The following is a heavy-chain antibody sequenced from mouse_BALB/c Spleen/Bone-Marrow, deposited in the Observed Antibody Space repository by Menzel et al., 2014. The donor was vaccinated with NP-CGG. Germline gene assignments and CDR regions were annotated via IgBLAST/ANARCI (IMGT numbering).Heavy chain of an antibody. CDR2: INPSNGGT. Sequence: VQLQQSGAELVKPGASVKLSCKASGYTFTSYYIYWVKQRPGQGLEWIGEINPSNGGTNFNEKFKSKATLTVDKSSSTAYMQLSSLTSEDSAVYYCTRSRRAMDYWGQGTSVTASS. V-gene: IGHV1S81*02. CDR3: TRSRRAMDY. CDR1: GYTFTSYY. D-gene: IGHD2-12*01. J-gene: IGHJ4*01.